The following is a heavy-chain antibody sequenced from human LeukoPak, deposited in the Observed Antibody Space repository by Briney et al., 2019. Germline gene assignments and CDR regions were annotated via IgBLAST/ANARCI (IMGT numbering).Heavy chain of an antibody. J-gene: IGHJ4*02. V-gene: IGHV3-49*04. CDR1: GFTFGDYA. CDR3: TIDLGVYYYDSSGDFDY. D-gene: IGHD3-22*01. Sequence: AGGSLRLSCTASGFTFGDYAMSWVRQAPGKGLEWVGFIRSKAYGGTTEYAASVKGRFTISRDDSKSIAYLQMNSLKTEDTAVYYCTIDLGVYYYDSSGDFDYWGQGTLVTVSS. CDR2: IRSKAYGGTT.